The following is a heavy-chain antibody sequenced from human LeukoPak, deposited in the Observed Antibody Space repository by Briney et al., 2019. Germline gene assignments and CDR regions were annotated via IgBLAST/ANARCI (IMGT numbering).Heavy chain of an antibody. D-gene: IGHD3-22*01. CDR3: ARDPPDYYDSSGTKAVDY. CDR2: ISSGSGYI. J-gene: IGHJ4*02. V-gene: IGHV3-21*01. CDR1: GFTFSSYS. Sequence: GGSLRLSCAASGFTFSSYSINWVRQAPGKGLEWVSSISSGSGYIYYADSVKGRFTISRDDAKNSLYLQMNSLRADDTAVYYCARDPPDYYDSSGTKAVDYWGQGTLVTVSS.